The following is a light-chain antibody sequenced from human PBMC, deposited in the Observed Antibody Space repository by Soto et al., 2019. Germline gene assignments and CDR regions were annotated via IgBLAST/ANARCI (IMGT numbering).Light chain of an antibody. J-gene: IGKJ1*01. CDR1: QSVASN. CDR2: GAF. V-gene: IGKV3-15*01. CDR3: QQYNNWPPWT. Sequence: EIVLTQSPATLSVSPGERATLSCRTSQSVASNFAWYQQKPGQAPRLLVYGAFIRAPGIPARFSGSGSGTEFTLTISSLQSEDFAVYYCQQYNNWPPWTFGQGTKVEVK.